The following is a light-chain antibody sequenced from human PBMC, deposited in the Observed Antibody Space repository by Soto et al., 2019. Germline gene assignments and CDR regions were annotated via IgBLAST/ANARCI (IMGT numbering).Light chain of an antibody. CDR2: LGS. CDR1: QSLLHSNGYNY. V-gene: IGKV2-28*01. CDR3: MQAIQTPTT. Sequence: DIVMTQSPLSLPVTPGEPASSSCRSSQSLLHSNGYNYLDWYLQKPGQSPQLLIYLGSNRASGVPDRFSGSGSGTDFTLKISRVEAEDVGVYYWMQAIQTPTTFGQGTRLEIK. J-gene: IGKJ5*01.